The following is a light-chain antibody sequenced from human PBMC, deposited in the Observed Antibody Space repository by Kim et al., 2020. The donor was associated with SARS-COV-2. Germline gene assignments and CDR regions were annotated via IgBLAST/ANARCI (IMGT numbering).Light chain of an antibody. CDR3: QSADSSGTYVV. Sequence: ELTQPPSVSVSPGQTARITCSGDALPKQYAYWYQQKPGQAPVLVIYKDSERPSGIPERFSGSSSGTTVTLTISGVQAEDEADYYCQSADSSGTYVVFGGGTQLTVL. J-gene: IGLJ2*01. CDR1: ALPKQY. CDR2: KDS. V-gene: IGLV3-25*03.